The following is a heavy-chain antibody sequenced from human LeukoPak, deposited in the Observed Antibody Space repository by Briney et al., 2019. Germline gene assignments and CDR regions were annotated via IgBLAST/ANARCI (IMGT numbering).Heavy chain of an antibody. V-gene: IGHV4-39*07. CDR1: GGSLSNTDYY. J-gene: IGHJ4*02. CDR2: IYYSGST. Sequence: SETLSLTCTVSGGSLSNTDYYWGWIRQPPGKGLEWIGSIYYSGSTNYNPSLTSRVTISLDTSKNQFSLKLSSVTAADTAVYYCARRRGDFWSDYYAFDYWGQGTLVTISS. D-gene: IGHD3-3*01. CDR3: ARRRGDFWSDYYAFDY.